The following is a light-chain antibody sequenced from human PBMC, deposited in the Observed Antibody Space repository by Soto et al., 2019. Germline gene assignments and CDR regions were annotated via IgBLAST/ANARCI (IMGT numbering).Light chain of an antibody. V-gene: IGKV1-16*01. CDR2: SAS. CDR1: QDINNF. Sequence: DIQMTQSPSSLSASVGGRVTITCRASQDINNFLAWFQQKLGKAPKPLIYSASSLQDGVPSRFSGSGSGTHFTLTISSLQPEDFATYFCLQYDRFPATFGGGTRVDIE. CDR3: LQYDRFPAT. J-gene: IGKJ4*01.